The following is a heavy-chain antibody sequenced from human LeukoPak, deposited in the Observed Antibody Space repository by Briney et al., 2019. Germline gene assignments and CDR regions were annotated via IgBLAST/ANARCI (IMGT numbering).Heavy chain of an antibody. CDR3: ARRLDY. J-gene: IGHJ4*02. CDR1: GFTFSTYS. CDR2: ISSSSSTI. V-gene: IGHV3-48*01. Sequence: GGSLRLACATSGFTFSTYSMNWVRQAPGKGLEWVSYISSSSSTIYYADSVKGRFTISRDNAKNSLFLQMNSLRAEDTAVYYCARRLDYWGQGTLVTVSS.